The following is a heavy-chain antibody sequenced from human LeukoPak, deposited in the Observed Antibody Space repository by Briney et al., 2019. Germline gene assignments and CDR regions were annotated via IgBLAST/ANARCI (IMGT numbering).Heavy chain of an antibody. CDR2: ISYDGSNK. CDR1: GFTFSVFA. V-gene: IGHV3-30-3*01. D-gene: IGHD1-26*01. CDR3: AKDLAQWELPPYNWFDP. J-gene: IGHJ5*02. Sequence: GGSLRLSCAASGFTFSVFAMHWVRQAPGKGLEWVAVISYDGSNKYYADSVKGRFTISRDNSKNTLYLQMNSLRAEDTAVYYCAKDLAQWELPPYNWFDPWGQGTLVTVSS.